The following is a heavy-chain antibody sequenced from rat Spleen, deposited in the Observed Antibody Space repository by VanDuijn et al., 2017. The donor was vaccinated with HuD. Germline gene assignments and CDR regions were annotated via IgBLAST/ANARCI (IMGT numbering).Heavy chain of an antibody. CDR1: GFTFSNYD. CDR2: ISYDGSST. J-gene: IGHJ2*01. CDR3: AREADIPFHYFDY. Sequence: EVQLVESGGGLVQPGRSLKLSCAASGFTFSNYDMAWVRQAPTKGLEWVATISYDGSSTYYRDSVKGRFTLSRDNAKSTLYLQMYSLRSEDTATYYCAREADIPFHYFDYWGQGVMVTVSS. D-gene: IGHD2-3*01. V-gene: IGHV5-7*01.